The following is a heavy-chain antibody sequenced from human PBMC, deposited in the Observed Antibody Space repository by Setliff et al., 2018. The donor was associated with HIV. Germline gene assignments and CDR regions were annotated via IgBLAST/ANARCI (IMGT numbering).Heavy chain of an antibody. CDR2: ISHSGST. Sequence: SETLSLTCTVSGGYVNGHYWNWIRLTPGKGLEWIGSISHSGSTNYNPPLKSRVTISVDTSRNEFSLKLSSVTAADTAVYYCATDPTSYCTGGNCHSGRFASWGQGTLVTVSS. J-gene: IGHJ4*02. D-gene: IGHD2-15*01. V-gene: IGHV4-59*02. CDR1: GGYVNGHY. CDR3: ATDPTSYCTGGNCHSGRFAS.